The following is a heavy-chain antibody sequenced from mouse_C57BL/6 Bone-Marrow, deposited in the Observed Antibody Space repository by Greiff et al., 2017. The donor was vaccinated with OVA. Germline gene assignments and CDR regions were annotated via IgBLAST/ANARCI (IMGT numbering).Heavy chain of an antibody. CDR2: IDPENGDT. Sequence: EVKVEESGAELVRPGASVKLSCTASGFNIKDDYMHWVKQRPEQGLEWIGWIDPENGDTEYASKFQGKATITADTSSNTAYLQLSSLTSEDTAVYYCTSYGNFDYWGQGTTLTVS. CDR1: GFNIKDDY. CDR3: TSYGNFDY. J-gene: IGHJ2*01. D-gene: IGHD2-1*01. V-gene: IGHV14-4*01.